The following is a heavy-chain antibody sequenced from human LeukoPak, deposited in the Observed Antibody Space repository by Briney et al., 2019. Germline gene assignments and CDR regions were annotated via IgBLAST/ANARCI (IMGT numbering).Heavy chain of an antibody. CDR3: AKDRPNGLDY. V-gene: IGHV3-23*01. Sequence: GGSLRLSCEVSGFTFINYAMTWVRQAPGKGLEWVSGINGRGDSTYYADSVKGRFTVSRDNSKNTVYLQIDSLRAEDTAVYYCAKDRPNGLDYWGQGTLVTVSS. J-gene: IGHJ4*02. CDR2: INGRGDST. CDR1: GFTFINYA.